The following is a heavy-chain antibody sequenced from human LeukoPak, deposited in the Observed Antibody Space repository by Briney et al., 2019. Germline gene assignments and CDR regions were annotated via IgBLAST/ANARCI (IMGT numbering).Heavy chain of an antibody. V-gene: IGHV3-33*06. J-gene: IGHJ4*02. D-gene: IGHD1-26*01. CDR2: IWYDGSNK. Sequence: GGSLRLSCAASGFTFSSYGMHWVRLAPGKGLEWVAVIWYDGSNKYYADSVKGRFTISRDNSKNTLYLQMNSLRAEDTALYYCANVIVGATPKSDYWGQGALVTVSS. CDR3: ANVIVGATPKSDY. CDR1: GFTFSSYG.